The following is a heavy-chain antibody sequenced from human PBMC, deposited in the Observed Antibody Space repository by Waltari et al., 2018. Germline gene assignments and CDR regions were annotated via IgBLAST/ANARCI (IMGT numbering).Heavy chain of an antibody. Sequence: QLQLQESGPGLVQPSETLTLTCTVSGGSISSSSFYWGWVRQSPGKGLEWIGTIYYDGTTYYNPSLEGRVTISVDTSNNQFSLKLSSVTAADTAVYYCARDTPAPRITGATSVDYWGQGTLVTVSS. D-gene: IGHD1-20*01. J-gene: IGHJ4*02. V-gene: IGHV4-39*02. CDR3: ARDTPAPRITGATSVDY. CDR2: IYYDGTT. CDR1: GGSISSSSFY.